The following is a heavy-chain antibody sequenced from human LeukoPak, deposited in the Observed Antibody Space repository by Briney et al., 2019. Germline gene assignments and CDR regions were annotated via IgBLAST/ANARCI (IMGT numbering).Heavy chain of an antibody. CDR2: INHSGST. CDR1: GGSISSADYY. CDR3: ARGPRDIVVVVAATGGQFDP. Sequence: SQTLSLTCTVSGGSISSADYYWRWIRQPPGKGLEWIGEINHSGSTNYNPSLKSRVTISVDTSKNQFSLKLSSVTAADTAVYYCARGPRDIVVVVAATGGQFDPWGQGTLVTVSS. J-gene: IGHJ5*02. V-gene: IGHV4-30-4*08. D-gene: IGHD2-15*01.